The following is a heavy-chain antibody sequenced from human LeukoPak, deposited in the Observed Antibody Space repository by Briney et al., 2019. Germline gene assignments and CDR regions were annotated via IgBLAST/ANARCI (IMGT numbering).Heavy chain of an antibody. CDR2: ISYDGSNK. J-gene: IGHJ3*02. CDR3: AKGRWYYDGGAFDI. V-gene: IGHV3-30*18. CDR1: RFTFSTYG. D-gene: IGHD3-22*01. Sequence: GGSLRLSCAASRFTFSTYGMHWVRQAPGKGLEWVAVISYDGSNKYYADSVKGRFTISRDNSKNTLYLQMNSLRAEDTALYYCAKGRWYYDGGAFDIWGQGTMVTVSS.